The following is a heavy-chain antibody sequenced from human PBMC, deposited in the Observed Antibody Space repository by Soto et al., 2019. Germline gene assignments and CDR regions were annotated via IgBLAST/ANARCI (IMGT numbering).Heavy chain of an antibody. Sequence: SETLSLTCTVSGGSISSSTYYWGWIRQPPGKGLEWIGNIFYSGATYYNTSLKSRVTESVETSKNQFTLKLSSVTAADTAVYYCASYGSGSYKYYFDSWGQGALVTVSS. CDR2: IFYSGAT. CDR3: ASYGSGSYKYYFDS. CDR1: GGSISSSTYY. V-gene: IGHV4-39*01. D-gene: IGHD3-10*01. J-gene: IGHJ4*02.